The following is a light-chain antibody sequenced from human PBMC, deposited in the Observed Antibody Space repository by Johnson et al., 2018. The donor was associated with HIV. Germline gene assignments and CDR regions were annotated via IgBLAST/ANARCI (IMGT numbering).Light chain of an antibody. CDR1: SSNIGSNY. J-gene: IGLJ1*01. CDR3: ATWDDTLNGRYV. CDR2: END. V-gene: IGLV1-51*02. Sequence: QSVLTQPPSVSAAPGQKVTISCSGSSSNIGSNYVSWYQQFPGTAPKLLIYENDKRPSGVPDRFSGSKSGTSASLAISGLQAEDEADYYCATWDDTLNGRYVFGTGTKVTVL.